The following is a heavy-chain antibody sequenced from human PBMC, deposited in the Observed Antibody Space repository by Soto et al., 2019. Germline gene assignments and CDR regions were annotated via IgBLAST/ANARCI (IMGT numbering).Heavy chain of an antibody. J-gene: IGHJ6*02. V-gene: IGHV3-11*05. CDR2: ISSGRSYT. D-gene: IGHD3-22*01. CDR3: ARGNSMIVVVTNYYYYGMDV. Sequence: QVQLVESGGGLVKTGGSLRLSCVASGITFSDYHMSWFRQAPGKGLEWVAYISSGRSYTNYADSVKGRFTISRDNGRNSLYLQMNSLRAEDTATYYCARGNSMIVVVTNYYYYGMDVWGQGTTVTVSS. CDR1: GITFSDYH.